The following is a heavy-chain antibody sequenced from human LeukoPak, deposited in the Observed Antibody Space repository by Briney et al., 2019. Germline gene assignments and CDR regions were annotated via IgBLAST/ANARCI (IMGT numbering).Heavy chain of an antibody. J-gene: IGHJ4*02. V-gene: IGHV1-2*02. CDR3: ARAIYCGGDCGPLFDY. D-gene: IGHD2-21*02. CDR2: INPNSGGT. CDR1: GYTFTGYY. Sequence: ASVKVSCTASGYTFTGYYMHWVRQAPGQGLEWMGWINPNSGGTNYAQKLQGRVTMTRDTSISTAYMELSRLRSDDTAVYYCARAIYCGGDCGPLFDYWGQGTLVTVSS.